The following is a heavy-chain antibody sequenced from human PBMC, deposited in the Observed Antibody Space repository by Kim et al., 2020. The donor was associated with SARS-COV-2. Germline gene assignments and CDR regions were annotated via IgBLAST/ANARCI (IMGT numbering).Heavy chain of an antibody. Sequence: SETLSLTCAVSGGSISSSNWWSWVRQPPGKGLEWIGEIYHSGRTNYNPSLKSRVTISVDKSKNQFSLKLSSVTAADTAVYYCARVNSSGWYGRNYYGMDVWGQGTTVTVSS. CDR1: GGSISSSNW. CDR3: ARVNSSGWYGRNYYGMDV. V-gene: IGHV4-4*02. D-gene: IGHD6-19*01. J-gene: IGHJ6*02. CDR2: IYHSGRT.